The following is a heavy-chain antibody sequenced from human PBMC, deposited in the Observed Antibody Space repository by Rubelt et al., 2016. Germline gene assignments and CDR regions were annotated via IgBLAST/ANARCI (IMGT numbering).Heavy chain of an antibody. CDR1: GFYFSSCW. Sequence: GGSLRLSCAASGFYFSSCWVNWLRPAPGKGLEWVANIRQDGSEKFYVDSVKGRFTISRDNAKNSLYLQMDSLRVEDTAVYYCVGGWGWLIEYWGQGTLVTVSS. D-gene: IGHD3-10*01. CDR3: VGGWGWLIEY. J-gene: IGHJ4*02. V-gene: IGHV3-7*01. CDR2: IRQDGSEK.